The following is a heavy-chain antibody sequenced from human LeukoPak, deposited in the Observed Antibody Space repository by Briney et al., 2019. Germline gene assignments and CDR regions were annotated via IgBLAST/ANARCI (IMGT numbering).Heavy chain of an antibody. V-gene: IGHV3-23*01. Sequence: GGSLRLSCAASGFTFSGFGMTWVRQAPGKGLEWVSAISGSGGSTYYADSVKGRFTISRDNAKNSLYLQMNSLRAEDTAVYYCAKTDLWTMVRGVLFDYWGQGTLVTVSS. J-gene: IGHJ4*02. CDR1: GFTFSGFG. CDR3: AKTDLWTMVRGVLFDY. CDR2: ISGSGGST. D-gene: IGHD3-10*01.